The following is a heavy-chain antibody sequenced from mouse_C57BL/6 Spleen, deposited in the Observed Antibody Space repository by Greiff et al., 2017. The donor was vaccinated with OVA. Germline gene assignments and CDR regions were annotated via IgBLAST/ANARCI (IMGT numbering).Heavy chain of an antibody. V-gene: IGHV1-5*01. CDR1: GYTFTSYW. J-gene: IGHJ2*01. CDR2: IYPGNSDT. CDR3: TRRWLTTVVVEGYFDY. D-gene: IGHD1-1*01. Sequence: EVQLQQSGTVLARPGASVKMSCKTSGYTFTSYWMHWVKQRPGQGLEWIGAIYPGNSDTSYNQKFKGKAKLTAVTSASTAYMELSSLTNEDSAVYYCTRRWLTTVVVEGYFDYWGQGTTLTVSS.